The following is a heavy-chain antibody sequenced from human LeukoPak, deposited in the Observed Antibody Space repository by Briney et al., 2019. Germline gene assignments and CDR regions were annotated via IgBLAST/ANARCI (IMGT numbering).Heavy chain of an antibody. D-gene: IGHD6-13*01. CDR2: ISSSSSYI. J-gene: IGHJ3*02. CDR1: GFTFSSYS. Sequence: GGSLRLSCAASGFTFSSYSMNWVRQAPGKGLEWVSSISSSSSYIYYADSVKGRFTISGDNAKNSLYLQMNSLRAEDTAVYYCARVRDSSSWYRAFDIWGQGTMVTVSS. CDR3: ARVRDSSSWYRAFDI. V-gene: IGHV3-21*01.